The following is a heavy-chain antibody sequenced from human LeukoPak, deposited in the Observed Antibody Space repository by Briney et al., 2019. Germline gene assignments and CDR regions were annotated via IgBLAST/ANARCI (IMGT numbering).Heavy chain of an antibody. CDR3: ARDRNGYNWFDP. D-gene: IGHD5-24*01. CDR2: IYYSGST. Sequence: SETLSLTCTVSGGSISSTSYYWGWIRQPPGKGLEWIGNIYYSGSTYYNPSLMSRVTISVNMSKNQFSLKLSSVTAADTAVYYCARDRNGYNWFDPWGQGTLVTVSS. V-gene: IGHV4-39*07. CDR1: GGSISSTSYY. J-gene: IGHJ5*02.